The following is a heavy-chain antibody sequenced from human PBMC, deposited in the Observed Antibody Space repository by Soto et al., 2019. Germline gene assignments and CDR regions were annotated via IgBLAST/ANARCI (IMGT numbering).Heavy chain of an antibody. J-gene: IGHJ4*02. CDR1: GFTFSSYA. D-gene: IGHD3-3*01. V-gene: IGHV3-23*01. CDR2: ISGSGGST. CDR3: AKDGVDTIFGVVIRETHDY. Sequence: GGSLRLSCAASGFTFSSYAMSWVRQAPGKGLEWVSAISGSGGSTYYADSVKGRFTISRDNSKNTLYLQMNSLRAEDTAVYYCAKDGVDTIFGVVIRETHDYWGQGTLVTVSS.